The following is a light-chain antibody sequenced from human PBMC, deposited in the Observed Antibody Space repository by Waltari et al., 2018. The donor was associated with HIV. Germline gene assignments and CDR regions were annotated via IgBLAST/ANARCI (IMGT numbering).Light chain of an antibody. CDR3: SAWDDSLSVVV. Sequence: QSVLTQPPSASGTPGQGVTISCSGRNSNVGRHSVCWYRQLPGTAPKLLIFDNDKRPSGVSARCSGSKSGTSASLAIRGLRSDDEADYYCSAWDDSLSVVVFGGGTKLTVL. CDR2: DND. CDR1: NSNVGRHS. J-gene: IGLJ3*02. V-gene: IGLV1-47*01.